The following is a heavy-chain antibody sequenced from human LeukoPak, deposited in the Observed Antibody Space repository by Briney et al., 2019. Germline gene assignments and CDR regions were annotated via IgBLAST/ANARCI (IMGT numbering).Heavy chain of an antibody. CDR1: GGSISSSSYY. Sequence: KSSETLSLTCTVSGGSISSSSYYWGWIRQPPGKGLGWIGSIYYSGSTYYNPSLKSRVTISVDTSKNQFSLKLSSVTAADTAVYYCARVNLEVVPAAMLNWFDPWGQGTLVTVSS. CDR2: IYYSGST. J-gene: IGHJ5*02. V-gene: IGHV4-39*07. CDR3: ARVNLEVVPAAMLNWFDP. D-gene: IGHD2-2*01.